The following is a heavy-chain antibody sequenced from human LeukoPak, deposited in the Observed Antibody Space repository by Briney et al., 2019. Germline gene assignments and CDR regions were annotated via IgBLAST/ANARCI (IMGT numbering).Heavy chain of an antibody. Sequence: SETLSLTCTVSGGSISSYYWSWIRQPPGKGLEWIGYIYYSGSTNYNPSLKSRVTISVDTSKNQFSLKLSSVTAADTAVYYCARRYSSSPVFDYWGQGTLVTVSS. CDR3: ARRYSSSPVFDY. V-gene: IGHV4-59*01. CDR1: GGSISSYY. J-gene: IGHJ4*02. D-gene: IGHD6-13*01. CDR2: IYYSGST.